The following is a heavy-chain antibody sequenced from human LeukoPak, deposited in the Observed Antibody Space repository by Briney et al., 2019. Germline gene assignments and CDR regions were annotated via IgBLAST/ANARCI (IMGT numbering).Heavy chain of an antibody. CDR1: GFTFSSYA. V-gene: IGHV3-23*01. D-gene: IGHD3-10*01. CDR2: ISGSGGST. Sequence: GGSLRLSCAASGFTFSSYAMSWVRQAPGTGLEWLSAISGSGGSTYYADSVKGRFTISRDNSKNTLYLQMNSLRAEDTAVYYCAKDYYGLLGYWGQGTLVTVSS. J-gene: IGHJ4*02. CDR3: AKDYYGLLGY.